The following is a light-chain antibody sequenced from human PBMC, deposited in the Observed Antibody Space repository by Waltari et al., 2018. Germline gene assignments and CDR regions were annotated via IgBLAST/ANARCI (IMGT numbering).Light chain of an antibody. CDR3: QQYNSYPYT. Sequence: DIQMTQSPSTLSASIGDRVTITCRASQSISSWLAWYQQKPGKAPKLLIYKASSLESGVPSRFSGSGSGTEFTLTISSLQPDDFATYYCQQYNSYPYTFGQGTKLEIK. CDR2: KAS. CDR1: QSISSW. V-gene: IGKV1-5*03. J-gene: IGKJ2*01.